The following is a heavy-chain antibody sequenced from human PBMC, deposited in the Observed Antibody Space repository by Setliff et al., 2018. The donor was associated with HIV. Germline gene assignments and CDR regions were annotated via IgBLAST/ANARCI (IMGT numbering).Heavy chain of an antibody. V-gene: IGHV3-23*01. CDR1: GFTFNNYA. Sequence: GGSLRLSCAASGFTFNNYAMSWVRQAPGKGLEWVSTISARGGTTYYADSVKGRFTISRVSSENTLYLLMNSLRAEDTAIYYCAKGDYGSGNTDYWGQGTLVTVSS. CDR2: ISARGGTT. J-gene: IGHJ4*02. CDR3: AKGDYGSGNTDY. D-gene: IGHD3-10*01.